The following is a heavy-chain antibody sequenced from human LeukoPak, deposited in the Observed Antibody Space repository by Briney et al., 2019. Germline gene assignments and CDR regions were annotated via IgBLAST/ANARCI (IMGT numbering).Heavy chain of an antibody. V-gene: IGHV3-33*01. D-gene: IGHD3-10*01. CDR3: ARDTGYNVYHLDY. CDR1: GFTFSSYG. J-gene: IGHJ4*02. CDR2: IWFDGSKR. Sequence: PGRSLRLSCAASGFTFSSYGMHWLRQAPGRGLEWVAVIWFDGSKRYYADSVRGRFTISGDDSKNTLYLQMNSLRAEDTAVYYCARDTGYNVYHLDYWGQGTPVTVSS.